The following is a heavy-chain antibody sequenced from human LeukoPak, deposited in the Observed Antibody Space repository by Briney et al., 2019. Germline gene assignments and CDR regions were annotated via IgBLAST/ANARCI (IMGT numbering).Heavy chain of an antibody. Sequence: VKPSETLSLTCTVSGGSISSYYWSWIRQPPGKGLEWIGYIYYSGSTNYNPSLKSRVTISVDTSKNQFSLKLSSVTAADTAVYYCARTRLETDEFYFDYWGQGPWSPSPQ. CDR2: IYYSGST. CDR3: ARTRLETDEFYFDY. CDR1: GGSISSYY. V-gene: IGHV4-59*01. D-gene: IGHD3-10*01. J-gene: IGHJ4*02.